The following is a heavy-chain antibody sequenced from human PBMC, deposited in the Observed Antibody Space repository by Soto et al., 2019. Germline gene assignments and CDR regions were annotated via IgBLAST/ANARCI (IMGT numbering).Heavy chain of an antibody. J-gene: IGHJ4*02. V-gene: IGHV3-15*01. CDR1: GFTCSNDL. CDR2: IKSRSDGGTT. Sequence: EVQLVESGGGSVKRGGSLRLSCGATGFTCSNDLMSWDRQARGKGLGWVGRIKSRSDGGTTDYAAHVKGRFTILRDDSINTSLLQRNRLQSDDMAVYYCAHHFYSLHHCDYWGQGTLVTVSA. CDR3: AHHFYSLHHCDY. D-gene: IGHD3-9*01.